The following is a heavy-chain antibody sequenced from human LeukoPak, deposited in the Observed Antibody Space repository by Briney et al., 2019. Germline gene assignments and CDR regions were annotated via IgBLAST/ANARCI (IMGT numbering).Heavy chain of an antibody. J-gene: IGHJ4*02. Sequence: VQPGRSLRLSCAASGFTFSSYGMHWVRQAPGKGLEWVAVISYDGRTKYHADSVNGRFSISRDNSKNTLYLQMNSLRAEDTAVYYCAKAGHCGGDCYSIMDYWGQGTLVTVSS. CDR3: AKAGHCGGDCYSIMDY. V-gene: IGHV3-30*18. CDR2: ISYDGRTK. CDR1: GFTFSSYG. D-gene: IGHD2-21*02.